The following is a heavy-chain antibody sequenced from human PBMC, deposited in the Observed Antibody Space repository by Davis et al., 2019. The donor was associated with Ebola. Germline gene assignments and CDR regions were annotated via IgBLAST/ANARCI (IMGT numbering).Heavy chain of an antibody. CDR1: GFTVSSNY. Sequence: PGGSLRLSCAASGFTVSSNYMSWVRQAPGKGLEWVSVIYTGDTTYYAASVKGRFIISRDNSKNTVYLQMSSLRVEDTAAYYCAREGRGSSFEYWGQGTLVIVSS. V-gene: IGHV3-53*01. J-gene: IGHJ4*02. CDR3: AREGRGSSFEY. D-gene: IGHD6-6*01. CDR2: IYTGDTT.